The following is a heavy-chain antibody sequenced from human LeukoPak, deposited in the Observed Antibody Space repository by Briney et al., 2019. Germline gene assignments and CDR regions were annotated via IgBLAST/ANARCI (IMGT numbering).Heavy chain of an antibody. CDR2: ISYDASNK. V-gene: IGHV3-30*03. J-gene: IGHJ1*01. CDR1: GFTFSDYG. D-gene: IGHD3-22*01. Sequence: GGSLRLSCAASGFTFSDYGMNWVRQAPGKGLEWVAIISYDASNKYYADSVKGRFTISRDDSKNTLYLQMNSLRAEDTAVYYCARGSSGYYYAYQYFQHWGQGTLVTVSS. CDR3: ARGSSGYYYAYQYFQH.